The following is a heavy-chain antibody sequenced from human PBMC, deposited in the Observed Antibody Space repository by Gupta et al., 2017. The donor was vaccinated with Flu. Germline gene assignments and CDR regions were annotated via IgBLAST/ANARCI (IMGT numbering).Heavy chain of an antibody. V-gene: IGHV3-30*18. CDR1: GFTFSSYG. CDR3: AKDSSAGVGRPFGGDY. CDR2: ISYDGSNR. D-gene: IGHD3-16*01. Sequence: GRSLRLSCSASGFTFSSYGMHWVRQAPGKGLEWVAVISYDGSNRYYADSVKGRFTISRDNSKNTLYLQMNRLRAEDKAVYFCAKDSSAGVGRPFGGDYWGQGTLVTVSS. J-gene: IGHJ4*02.